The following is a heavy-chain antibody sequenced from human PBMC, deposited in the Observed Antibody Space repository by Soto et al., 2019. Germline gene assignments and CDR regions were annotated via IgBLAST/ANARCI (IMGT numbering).Heavy chain of an antibody. V-gene: IGHV4-34*01. CDR1: GGSFSGYY. J-gene: IGHJ6*03. Sequence: ASETLSLTCAVYGGSFSGYYWSWIRQPPGKGLEWIGEINHSGSTNYNPSLKSRVTISVDTSKNQFSLKLSSVTAADTAVYYCARERGWGVRGVRKPYYYYMDVWGKGTKVTVSS. CDR2: INHSGST. D-gene: IGHD3-10*01. CDR3: ARERGWGVRGVRKPYYYYMDV.